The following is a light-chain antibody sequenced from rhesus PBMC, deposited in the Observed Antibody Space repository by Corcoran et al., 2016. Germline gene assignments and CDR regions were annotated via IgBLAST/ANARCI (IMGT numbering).Light chain of an antibody. CDR3: SSYAGSNTYI. Sequence: QSAPTQPPSVSGSPGQSVTISCTGTSSDVGGYNYVSWYQQHPGKAPKLMIYEVSKRPSGVSDRFSGSKSGNTASLPISGLQAEDEADYYCSSYAGSNTYIFGAGTRLTVL. CDR2: EVS. CDR1: SSDVGGYNY. J-gene: IGLJ1*01. V-gene: IGLV2-23*01.